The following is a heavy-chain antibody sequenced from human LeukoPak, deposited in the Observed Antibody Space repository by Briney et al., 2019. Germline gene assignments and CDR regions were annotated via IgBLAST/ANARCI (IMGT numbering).Heavy chain of an antibody. CDR2: ISSSSYI. CDR3: AREDWGYYFDY. D-gene: IGHD7-27*01. Sequence: KPGGSLRLSCAASGFTFSSYSMNWVRQAPGKGLEWVSSISSSSYIYYADSVKGRFTISRDNAKNSLYLQMNSLRAEDTAVYYCAREDWGYYFDYWGQGTLVTVSS. CDR1: GFTFSSYS. V-gene: IGHV3-21*01. J-gene: IGHJ4*02.